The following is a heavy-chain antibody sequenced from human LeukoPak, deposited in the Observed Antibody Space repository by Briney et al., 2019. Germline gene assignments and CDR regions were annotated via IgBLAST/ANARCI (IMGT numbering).Heavy chain of an antibody. CDR1: GFTFSTYG. CDR3: AKKTADYYYMDV. Sequence: GGSLRHSCAASGFTFSTYGMHWVRDAPGGGVEWVSLVWSDGSNKYYTDSVKGRFTISRDNYKNTLYLQMNSLRGEDTAVYYCAKKTADYYYMDVWGKGTTVTVSS. V-gene: IGHV3-30*02. J-gene: IGHJ6*03. CDR2: VWSDGSNK.